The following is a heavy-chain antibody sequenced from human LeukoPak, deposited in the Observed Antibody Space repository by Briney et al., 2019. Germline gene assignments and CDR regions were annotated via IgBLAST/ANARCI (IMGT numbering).Heavy chain of an antibody. CDR3: AKDPNMVEDY. CDR1: GFTFSSYG. D-gene: IGHD3-10*01. V-gene: IGHV3-30*18. CDR2: ISYDGSNK. J-gene: IGHJ4*02. Sequence: PGGSLRLSCAASGFTFSSYGMHWVRQAPGKGLEWVAVISYDGSNKYYADSVKGRFTISRDNSKNTLYLQMNSLRAEDTAVYYCAKDPNMVEDYWGQGTLVTVSS.